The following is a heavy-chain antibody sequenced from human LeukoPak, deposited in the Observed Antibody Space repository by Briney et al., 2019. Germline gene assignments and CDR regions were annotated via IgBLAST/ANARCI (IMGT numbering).Heavy chain of an antibody. Sequence: SETLSLTCTVSGVSITNYYWAWIRQPAGKGLEWIGRMYISGSTNYNPSLKNRVSISIDKTKNQFSLKLRSVTAADTAIYYCARDYLVGAPLDSWGQGTLVTVSS. D-gene: IGHD1-26*01. J-gene: IGHJ4*02. CDR3: ARDYLVGAPLDS. V-gene: IGHV4-4*07. CDR1: GVSITNYY. CDR2: MYISGST.